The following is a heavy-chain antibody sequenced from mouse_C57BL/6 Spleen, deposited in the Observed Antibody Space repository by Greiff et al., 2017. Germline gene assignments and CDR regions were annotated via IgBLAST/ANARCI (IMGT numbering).Heavy chain of an antibody. Sequence: VQLQQPGAELVMPGASVKLSCKASGYTFTSYWMHWVKQRPGQGLEWIGEIDPSDSYTNYTQKFKGKSTLTVDKSSSTAYMQLSSLTSEDSAVYYCARSDSSWYVDVGGTGTTVTVSS. D-gene: IGHD1-1*01. CDR2: IDPSDSYT. CDR1: GYTFTSYW. V-gene: IGHV1-69*01. J-gene: IGHJ1*03. CDR3: ARSDSSWYVDV.